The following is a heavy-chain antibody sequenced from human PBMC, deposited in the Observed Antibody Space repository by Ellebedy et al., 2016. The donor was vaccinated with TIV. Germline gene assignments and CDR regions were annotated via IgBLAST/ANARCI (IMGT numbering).Heavy chain of an antibody. CDR2: ISAGNGDT. Sequence: ASVKVSXKASGYILTNYAMHWVRQAPGQRLEWMGWISAGNGDTKYSQKFQGRVSITRDTSASTAYMELSSLRSEDTAVYYCARGKGQWLVGGDFWGQGTLVTVSS. V-gene: IGHV1-3*01. J-gene: IGHJ4*02. CDR1: GYILTNYA. D-gene: IGHD6-19*01. CDR3: ARGKGQWLVGGDF.